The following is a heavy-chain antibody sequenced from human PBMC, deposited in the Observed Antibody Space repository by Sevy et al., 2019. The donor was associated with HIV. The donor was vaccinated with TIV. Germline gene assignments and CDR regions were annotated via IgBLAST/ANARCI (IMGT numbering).Heavy chain of an antibody. D-gene: IGHD6-13*01. CDR3: ARAGIAAAGTLDY. V-gene: IGHV3-33*01. Sequence: GESLKISCAASGFTFSSYGMHWVRQAPGKGLEWVAVIWYDGSNKYYTDSVKGRFTISRDNSKNTLYLQMNSLRAEDTAVYYCARAGIAAAGTLDYWGQGTLVTVSS. CDR1: GFTFSSYG. CDR2: IWYDGSNK. J-gene: IGHJ4*02.